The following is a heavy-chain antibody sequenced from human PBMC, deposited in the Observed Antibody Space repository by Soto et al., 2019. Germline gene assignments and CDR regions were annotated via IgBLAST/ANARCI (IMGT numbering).Heavy chain of an antibody. CDR3: ARVPSGDKVDS. CDR1: GGSISTVNYS. V-gene: IGHV4-30-4*01. CDR2: IYNGGST. J-gene: IGHJ4*02. D-gene: IGHD7-27*01. Sequence: QVQLQESGPGLVKPSQTLSLTCTVSGGSISTVNYSWSWIRQSPDMGLAWIGHIYNGGSTYNNPSLESRVTMSVDTSKSQLALTLSSFSAADTGGYYCARVPSGDKVDSWGQGTLVTVSS.